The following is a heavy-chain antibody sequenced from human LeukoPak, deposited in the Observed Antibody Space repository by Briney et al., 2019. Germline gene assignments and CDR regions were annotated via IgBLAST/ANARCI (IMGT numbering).Heavy chain of an antibody. V-gene: IGHV4-59*08. CDR2: ISYSGGT. D-gene: IGHD3-22*01. J-gene: IGHJ3*02. CDR3: ASGSTGSMIVVVITTWDI. Sequence: SETLSLTCTVSGDSISSYYYNWVRQPPGKGLEWIGYISYSGGTNSNPSLKSRVTISVDTSKNQFSLKLSSVTAADTAVYYCASGSTGSMIVVVITTWDIWGQGTMVTVSS. CDR1: GDSISSYY.